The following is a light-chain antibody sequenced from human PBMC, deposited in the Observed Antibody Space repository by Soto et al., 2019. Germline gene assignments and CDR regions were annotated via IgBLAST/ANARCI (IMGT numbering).Light chain of an antibody. CDR1: QSVGYY. Sequence: EIVLTQSPATLFLSPGERATLSCRASQSVGYYLNWYQQKPGQAPRLLIYDASDRATGIPPSFSGSGSGTDFILTISSLAPEDFALYYCQQRSNWPLTFGGGTRVEIK. CDR3: QQRSNWPLT. J-gene: IGKJ4*01. V-gene: IGKV3-11*01. CDR2: DAS.